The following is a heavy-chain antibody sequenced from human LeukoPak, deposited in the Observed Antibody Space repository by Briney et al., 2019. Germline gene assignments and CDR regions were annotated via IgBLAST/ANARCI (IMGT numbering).Heavy chain of an antibody. CDR1: GYTFTGYY. CDR3: ARDYHSTVTTALTSDAFDI. J-gene: IGHJ3*02. V-gene: IGHV1-2*02. CDR2: INPNSGGT. D-gene: IGHD4-17*01. Sequence: ASVKVSCKASGYTFTGYYMHWVRQAPGQGLEWMGWINPNSGGTNYAQKFQGRVTMTRDTSISTAYMELSRLRSDDTAVYYCARDYHSTVTTALTSDAFDIRGQGTMVTVSS.